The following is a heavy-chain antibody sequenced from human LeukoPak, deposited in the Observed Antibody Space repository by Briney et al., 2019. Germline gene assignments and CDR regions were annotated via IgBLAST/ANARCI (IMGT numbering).Heavy chain of an antibody. D-gene: IGHD4-23*01. J-gene: IGHJ4*02. Sequence: GRSLRLSCAASGFTVSSNYMSWVRQAPGKGLEWVSVIYSGGSTYYADSVKGRFTISRHNSKNTLYLQMNSLRAEDTAVYYCARDLSGGQDYWGQGTLVTVSS. CDR3: ARDLSGGQDY. CDR2: IYSGGST. V-gene: IGHV3-53*04. CDR1: GFTVSSNY.